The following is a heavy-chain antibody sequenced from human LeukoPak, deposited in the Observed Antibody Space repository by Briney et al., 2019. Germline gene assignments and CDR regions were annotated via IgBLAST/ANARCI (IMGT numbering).Heavy chain of an antibody. V-gene: IGHV3-21*04. CDR1: GFTFSSYS. J-gene: IGHJ6*02. D-gene: IGHD3-22*01. CDR2: ISSSSSYI. Sequence: GGSLRLSCAASGFTFSSYSMNWVRQAPGKGLEWVSSISSSSSYIYYADSVKGRFTISRDNAKNSLYLQMNSLRAEDTAVYYCARDLPDYDSSGYYLFSYYYYGMDVWGQGTTVTVSS. CDR3: ARDLPDYDSSGYYLFSYYYYGMDV.